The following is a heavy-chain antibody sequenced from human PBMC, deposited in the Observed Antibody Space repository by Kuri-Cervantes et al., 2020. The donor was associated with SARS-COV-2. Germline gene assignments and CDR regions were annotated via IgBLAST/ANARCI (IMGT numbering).Heavy chain of an antibody. CDR2: IIPIFGTA. V-gene: IGHV1-69*13. CDR3: ARQGDMLVVPAAFDP. J-gene: IGHJ5*02. D-gene: IGHD2-2*01. Sequence: SSKVSSRASAGTFSSYAISWGRQAPGQGREWMGGIIPIFGTANYAQKFQGRVTITAEESTSRAYMELSSLRTEDTAVYYCARQGDMLVVPAAFDPWGQGTPVTVSS. CDR1: AGTFSSYA.